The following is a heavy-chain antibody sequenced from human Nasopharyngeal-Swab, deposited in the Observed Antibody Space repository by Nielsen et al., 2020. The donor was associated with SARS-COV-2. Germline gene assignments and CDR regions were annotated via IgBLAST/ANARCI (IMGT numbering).Heavy chain of an antibody. D-gene: IGHD1-14*01. J-gene: IGHJ4*02. CDR3: ARDRRYGHFDY. CDR2: IFYRGNT. Sequence: SETLSLTCTVSGGSISSYYWSWIRQSPGKGLEWPGCIFYRGNTNYNPSLMSRVTISVDTSKNQFSLKLSSVTAADTAVYFCARDRRYGHFDYWGQGTLVTVSS. CDR1: GGSISSYY. V-gene: IGHV4-59*01.